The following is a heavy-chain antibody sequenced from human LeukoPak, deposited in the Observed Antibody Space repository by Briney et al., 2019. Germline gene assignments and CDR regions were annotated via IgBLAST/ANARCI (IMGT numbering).Heavy chain of an antibody. V-gene: IGHV4-59*11. Sequence: SETLSFPCTVSGGSIRCHYWSWNPQPPGKGLEGIGYVSYSGDTNYHPSLKSRLTISVDTSKSQFSLKLTSVTAADTAVYYCVGDSSSSPHYFDPWGQGTLVTVSS. CDR2: VSYSGDT. CDR3: VGDSSSSPHYFDP. CDR1: GGSIRCHY. J-gene: IGHJ5*02. D-gene: IGHD6-6*01.